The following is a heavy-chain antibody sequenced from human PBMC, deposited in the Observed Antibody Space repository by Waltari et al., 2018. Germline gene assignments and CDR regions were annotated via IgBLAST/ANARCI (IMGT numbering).Heavy chain of an antibody. Sequence: EVQLVESGGGLVQPGGSLRLSCAASGFTFSSYSMNWVRQAPGKGLEWVSYISSSSSTIYYADSVKGRFTISRDNAKNSLYLQMNSLRAEDTAVYYCARVRTQTLDSWGQGTLVTVSS. V-gene: IGHV3-48*04. CDR2: ISSSSSTI. CDR3: ARVRTQTLDS. J-gene: IGHJ4*02. CDR1: GFTFSSYS.